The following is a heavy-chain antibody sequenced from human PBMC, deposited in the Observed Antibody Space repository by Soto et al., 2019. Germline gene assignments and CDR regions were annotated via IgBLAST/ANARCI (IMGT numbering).Heavy chain of an antibody. CDR2: ISAHSGNT. Sequence: QVHLVQSGAEVKKPGASVKVSCKGSGYAFTTYGITWVRQAPGQGLEWMGWISAHSGNTNYAQKLQGRVTVTRDTSTSTAYMELSSLRSDDAAVYYCARGRYGDYWGQGALVTVSS. CDR1: GYAFTTYG. J-gene: IGHJ4*02. D-gene: IGHD1-1*01. CDR3: ARGRYGDY. V-gene: IGHV1-18*01.